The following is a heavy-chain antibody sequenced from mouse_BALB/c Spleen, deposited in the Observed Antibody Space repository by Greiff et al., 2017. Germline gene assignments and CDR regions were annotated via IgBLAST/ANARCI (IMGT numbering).Heavy chain of an antibody. J-gene: IGHJ3*01. V-gene: IGHV5-6-5*01. CDR3: ARGQGTTNWFAY. CDR1: GFTFSSYA. CDR2: ISSGGST. Sequence: EVKLVESGGGLVKPGGSLKLSCAASGFTFSSYAMSWVRQTPEKRLEWVASISSGGSTYYPDSVKGRFTISRDNARNILYLQMSSLRSEDTAMYYCARGQGTTNWFAYWGQGTLVTVSA. D-gene: IGHD1-1*01.